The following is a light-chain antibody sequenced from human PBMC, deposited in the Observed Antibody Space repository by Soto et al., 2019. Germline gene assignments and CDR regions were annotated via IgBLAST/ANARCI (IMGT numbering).Light chain of an antibody. Sequence: QPVLTQSSSASASLGSSVKLTCTLSSGHSTNTIAWHQQQPGQAPRYLMKIEGSGSYSRGSGLPDRLSGSSSGADRYLTISNLQSEDEADYYCETWDSTTRVYGGGTKLTVL. V-gene: IGLV4-60*03. CDR3: ETWDSTTRV. CDR1: SGHSTNT. J-gene: IGLJ3*02. CDR2: IEGSGSY.